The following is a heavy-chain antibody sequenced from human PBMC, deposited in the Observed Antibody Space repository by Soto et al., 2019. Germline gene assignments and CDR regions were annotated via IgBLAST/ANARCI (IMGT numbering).Heavy chain of an antibody. CDR3: ATEPIYYNDGSGYYPLGP. J-gene: IGHJ5*02. CDR2: ISAHNGDT. CDR1: GYSFATYG. Sequence: QVQLVQSGAEVKKPGASVKVSCKASGYSFATYGFSWVRQAPGQGLECVGWISAHNGDTHYSQNFQGRVTLTTDTSTNTGYMELRSLTSDDTAVYFCATEPIYYNDGSGYYPLGPWGQGTLCTVSS. D-gene: IGHD3-22*01. V-gene: IGHV1-18*04.